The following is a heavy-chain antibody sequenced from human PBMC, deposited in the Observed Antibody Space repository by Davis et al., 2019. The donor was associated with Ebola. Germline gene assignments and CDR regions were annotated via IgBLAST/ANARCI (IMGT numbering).Heavy chain of an antibody. CDR3: AKDIKYSSGWYFDY. CDR2: IRQDGSEK. CDR1: GFTFSSYW. Sequence: GGSLRLSCAASGFTFSSYWMSWVRQAPGKGLEWVANIRQDGSEKYYVDSVKGRFTISRDNAKNSLYLQMNSLRAEDTALYYCAKDIKYSSGWYFDYWGQGTLVTVSS. J-gene: IGHJ4*02. V-gene: IGHV3-7*03. D-gene: IGHD6-19*01.